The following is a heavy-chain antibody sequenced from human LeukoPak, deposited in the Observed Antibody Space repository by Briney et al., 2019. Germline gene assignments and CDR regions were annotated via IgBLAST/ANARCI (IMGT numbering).Heavy chain of an antibody. CDR3: ARDPPHYYDSSGYYYEDAFDI. CDR1: GGSISSYY. CDR2: IYTSGST. V-gene: IGHV4-4*07. Sequence: SETLSLTCTVSGGSISSYYWSWIRQPAGKGLEWIGRIYTSGSTNYNPSLKSRVTMSVDTSNNQFSLKLSSVTAADTAVYYCARDPPHYYDSSGYYYEDAFDIWGQGTMVTVSS. D-gene: IGHD3-22*01. J-gene: IGHJ3*02.